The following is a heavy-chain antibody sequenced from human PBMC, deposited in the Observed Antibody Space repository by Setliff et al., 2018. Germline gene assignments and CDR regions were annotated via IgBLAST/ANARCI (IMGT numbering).Heavy chain of an antibody. J-gene: IGHJ4*02. V-gene: IGHV4-39*01. CDR3: ASLPYYDSSGYSLSYY. D-gene: IGHD3-22*01. Sequence: SETLSLTCTVSGDPISSRSYQWGWIRQPPGKGLEWIGSIYYSGTTYYSPSLKSRVTISVDTSKNQFSLKLSSVTAADTAVYYCASLPYYDSSGYSLSYYWGQGTLVTVSS. CDR2: IYYSGTT. CDR1: GDPISSRSYQ.